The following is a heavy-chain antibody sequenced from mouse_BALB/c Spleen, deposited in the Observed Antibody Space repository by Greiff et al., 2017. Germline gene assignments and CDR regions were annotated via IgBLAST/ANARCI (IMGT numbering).Heavy chain of an antibody. Sequence: EVMLVESGGGLVKPGGSLKLSCAASGFTFSSYAMSWVRQSPEKRLEWVAEISSGGSYTYYPDTVTGRFTISRDNAKNTLYLEMSSLRSEDTAMYYCASTPYDSSWLAYWGQGTLVTVAA. CDR2: ISSGGSYT. D-gene: IGHD2-4*01. J-gene: IGHJ3*01. CDR3: ASTPYDSSWLAY. V-gene: IGHV5-9-4*01. CDR1: GFTFSSYA.